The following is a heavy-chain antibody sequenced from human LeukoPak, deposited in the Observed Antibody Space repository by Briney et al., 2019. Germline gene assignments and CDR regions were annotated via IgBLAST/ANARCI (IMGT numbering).Heavy chain of an antibody. J-gene: IGHJ5*02. CDR2: IYTSGST. Sequence: PSETLSLTWTVSGGSISSYYWSWVRQPAGKGLEWVWPIYTSGSTNYNPSLKSRVTISVDTSKNHFSLKLSSVTAADTAVYYCARLPASIAARPAWFDPWGQGTLVTVSS. V-gene: IGHV4-4*07. CDR3: ARLPASIAARPAWFDP. D-gene: IGHD6-6*01. CDR1: GGSISSYY.